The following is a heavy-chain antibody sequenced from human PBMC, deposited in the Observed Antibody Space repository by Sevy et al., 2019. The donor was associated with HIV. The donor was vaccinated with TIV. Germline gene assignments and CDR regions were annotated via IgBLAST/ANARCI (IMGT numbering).Heavy chain of an antibody. CDR2: ISADGGVK. CDR3: ARENYYDSTSLSSFDV. D-gene: IGHD3-22*01. CDR1: GFIFSNYA. V-gene: IGHV3-30-3*01. J-gene: IGHJ3*01. Sequence: GGSLRLSCAASGFIFSNYAMTWVRQAPGRGLEWVAIISADGGVKYYADSVKGRFTISRDNSDNTLSLQMNSLRTEESALYYCARENYYDSTSLSSFDVWGQGTMVTVSS.